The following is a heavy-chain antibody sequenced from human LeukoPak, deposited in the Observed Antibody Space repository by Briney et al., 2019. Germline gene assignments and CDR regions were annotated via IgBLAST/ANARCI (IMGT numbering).Heavy chain of an antibody. J-gene: IGHJ4*02. CDR2: IYYSGST. V-gene: IGHV4-34*01. CDR1: GGSFSGYY. D-gene: IGHD3-22*01. CDR3: AREPPYYYDSSGPDPGDY. Sequence: SETLSLTCAVYGGSFSGYYWSWIRQPPGKGLEWIGSIYYSGSTYYNPSLKSRVTISVDTSKNQFSLKLSSVTAADTAVYYCAREPPYYYDSSGPDPGDYWGQGTLVTVSS.